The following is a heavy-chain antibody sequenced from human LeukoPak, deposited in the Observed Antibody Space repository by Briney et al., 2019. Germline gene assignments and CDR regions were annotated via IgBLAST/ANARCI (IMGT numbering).Heavy chain of an antibody. D-gene: IGHD1-26*01. CDR3: ARGGSYDGNNWFDP. Sequence: PGGSLRLSCAASGFRFDDYGMSWVRQALGKGLEWVSGINWNGGSTGYADSVKGRFTISRDNAKNSLHLQMNSLRAEDTALYFCARGGSYDGNNWFDPWGQGTLVTVSS. V-gene: IGHV3-20*04. CDR1: GFRFDDYG. J-gene: IGHJ5*02. CDR2: INWNGGST.